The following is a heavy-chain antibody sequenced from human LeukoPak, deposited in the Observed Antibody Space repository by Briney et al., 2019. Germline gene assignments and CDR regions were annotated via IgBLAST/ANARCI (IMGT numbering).Heavy chain of an antibody. Sequence: GGSLRLSCAASGFTFDDYAMHWFRQAPGKGLEGVSGISWNSGSIGYADSVKGRFTISRDNAKNSLYLQMNSLRAEDTALYYCAKAPSGIAVAGYFDYWGQGTLVTVSS. CDR2: ISWNSGSI. J-gene: IGHJ4*02. V-gene: IGHV3-9*01. CDR1: GFTFDDYA. D-gene: IGHD6-19*01. CDR3: AKAPSGIAVAGYFDY.